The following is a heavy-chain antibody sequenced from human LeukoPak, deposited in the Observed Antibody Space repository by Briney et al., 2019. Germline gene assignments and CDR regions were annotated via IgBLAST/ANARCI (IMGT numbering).Heavy chain of an antibody. Sequence: KPGGSLRLSCVASGFTFRNAWMSWVRQVPGRGLEGVGRIRSAGGAAEYTAPVKGRFTISRDDAENTVHLQMSSLKAEDTGVYYCIAKVPELQPQADYWGRGTLVTVSS. CDR3: IAKVPELQPQADY. V-gene: IGHV3-15*01. CDR2: IRSAGGAA. D-gene: IGHD1-1*01. J-gene: IGHJ4*02. CDR1: GFTFRNAW.